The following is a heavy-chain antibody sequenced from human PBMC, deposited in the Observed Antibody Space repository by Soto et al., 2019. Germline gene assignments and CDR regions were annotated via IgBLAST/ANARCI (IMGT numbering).Heavy chain of an antibody. D-gene: IGHD6-19*01. CDR1: GFTFSSYA. Sequence: EVQLLESGGGLVQPGGSLRLSCAASGFTFSSYAMSWVRQAPGNGLEWVSGISVSGDSTYFADSVKGRFTISRDNSKNTLYMQMNSLRAEDTAIYYCAKDRSGWYYFDYWGQGTLVTVSS. V-gene: IGHV3-23*01. J-gene: IGHJ4*02. CDR3: AKDRSGWYYFDY. CDR2: ISVSGDST.